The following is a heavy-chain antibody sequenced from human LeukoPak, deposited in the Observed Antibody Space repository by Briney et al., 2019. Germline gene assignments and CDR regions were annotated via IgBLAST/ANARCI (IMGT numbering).Heavy chain of an antibody. Sequence: ASVKVSCKASGYTFTGYYMHWVRQAPGQGLEWMGWINPNSGGTNYAQKFQGRVTLTRDTSISTAYMELSRLRSDDTAVYYCASEVEYSSSSFDYWGQGTLVTVSS. CDR2: INPNSGGT. CDR1: GYTFTGYY. J-gene: IGHJ4*02. V-gene: IGHV1-2*02. CDR3: ASEVEYSSSSFDY. D-gene: IGHD6-6*01.